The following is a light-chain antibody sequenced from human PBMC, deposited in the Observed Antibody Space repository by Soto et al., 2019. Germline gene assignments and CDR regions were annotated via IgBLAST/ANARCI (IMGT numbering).Light chain of an antibody. V-gene: IGLV1-44*01. CDR1: SSNIGSNA. CDR3: AAWDDSLNGVI. J-gene: IGLJ2*01. CDR2: SNN. Sequence: QSVLPQPPSASGTPGQRVTISCSGSSSNIGSNAVNWYQQLPGTAPKLLSYSNNQRPSGVPDRFSGSKSGTSASLAISGLQSEDEAHYFCAAWDDSLNGVIFGGGTKLTVL.